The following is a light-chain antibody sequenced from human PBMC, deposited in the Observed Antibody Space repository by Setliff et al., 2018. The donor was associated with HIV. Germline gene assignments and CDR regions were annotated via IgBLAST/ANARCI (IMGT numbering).Light chain of an antibody. Sequence: QSVLTQPPSASGSPGQSVTISCTGTSSDVGGYNYVSWYQQRPGKAPKLMIYDVNKRPSGVPDRFSGSKSSNTASLTVSGLQADDEADYYCSSFAGSVYVFGTGTKVTVL. CDR2: DVN. CDR3: SSFAGSVYV. CDR1: SSDVGGYNY. J-gene: IGLJ1*01. V-gene: IGLV2-8*01.